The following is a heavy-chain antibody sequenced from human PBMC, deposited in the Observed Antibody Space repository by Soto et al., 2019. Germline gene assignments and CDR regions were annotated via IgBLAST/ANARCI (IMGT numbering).Heavy chain of an antibody. J-gene: IGHJ4*02. D-gene: IGHD6-6*01. Sequence: SETLSLTCTVSGGSISSSSYYWGWIRQPPGKGLEWIGSIYYSGSTYYNPSLKSRVTISVDTSKNQFSLKLSSVTAADTAVYYCARHSYSSSSGVDYWGQGTLVTVSS. CDR3: ARHSYSSSSGVDY. CDR2: IYYSGST. CDR1: GGSISSSSYY. V-gene: IGHV4-39*01.